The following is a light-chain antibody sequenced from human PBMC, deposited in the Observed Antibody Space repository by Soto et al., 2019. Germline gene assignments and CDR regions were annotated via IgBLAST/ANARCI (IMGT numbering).Light chain of an antibody. V-gene: IGKV1-39*01. J-gene: IGKJ1*01. CDR3: QQSYSAPQT. CDR2: AAS. Sequence: DIHMTQSPSSLSSSVGDRVTITCQASQDISNYLNWYQQKPGKAPTLLIYAASILQSGVPSRFSGSGSGTDFTLTISSLQPEDFATYHCQQSYSAPQTFGQGTKVDI. CDR1: QDISNY.